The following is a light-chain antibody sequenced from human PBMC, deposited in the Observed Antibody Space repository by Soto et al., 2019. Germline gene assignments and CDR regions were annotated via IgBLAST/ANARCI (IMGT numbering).Light chain of an antibody. Sequence: DIRLTRSPSSLSASVGDRVTITCRASQSIGTYLNWYHQKPVKAPNLLIYAASSLQSGVPSRLSGSGSGTDFTLTISSMQPEDFANYFCQQSYDTPWTFGQGTKVDIK. J-gene: IGKJ1*01. CDR1: QSIGTY. CDR3: QQSYDTPWT. V-gene: IGKV1-39*01. CDR2: AAS.